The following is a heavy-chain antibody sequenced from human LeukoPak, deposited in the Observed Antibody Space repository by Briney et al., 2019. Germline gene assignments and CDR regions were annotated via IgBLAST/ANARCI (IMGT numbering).Heavy chain of an antibody. Sequence: PGGSLRLSCAASGFTFTTFTMHWVRQAPGKGLEWVSSISSSSTYIFYADSVRGRFIISRDNAENSLYLQMNSLRADDTAVYYCARDGGYSSSWSDPFDYWGQGTLVTISS. CDR2: ISSSSTYI. CDR3: ARDGGYSSSWSDPFDY. CDR1: GFTFTTFT. V-gene: IGHV3-21*06. D-gene: IGHD6-13*01. J-gene: IGHJ4*02.